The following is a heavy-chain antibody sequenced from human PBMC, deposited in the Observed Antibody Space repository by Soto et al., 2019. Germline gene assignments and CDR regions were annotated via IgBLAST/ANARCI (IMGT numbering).Heavy chain of an antibody. CDR2: INAGNGNT. V-gene: IGHV1-3*01. J-gene: IGHJ4*02. Sequence: ASVKVSCKASGYTFTSYAMHWVRQAPEQRLEWMGWINAGNGNTKYSQKFQGRVTITRDTSASTAYMELSSLRSEDTAVYYCARGVGATSPDFDYWGQGTLVTVSS. D-gene: IGHD1-26*01. CDR3: ARGVGATSPDFDY. CDR1: GYTFTSYA.